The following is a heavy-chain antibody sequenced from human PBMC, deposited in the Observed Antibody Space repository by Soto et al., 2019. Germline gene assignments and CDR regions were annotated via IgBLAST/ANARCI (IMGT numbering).Heavy chain of an antibody. V-gene: IGHV3-23*01. Sequence: GGSLRLSCAASGFTFTNYAMNWVRQAPGKGLEWVSTITGGGGGRTNYADSVKGRFTISRDNSKNTLYLQMNSLRAEDTAVYYCAKDQGFGEPRWNYWGQGTLVTVSS. CDR3: AKDQGFGEPRWNY. CDR2: ITGGGGGRT. CDR1: GFTFTNYA. D-gene: IGHD3-10*01. J-gene: IGHJ4*02.